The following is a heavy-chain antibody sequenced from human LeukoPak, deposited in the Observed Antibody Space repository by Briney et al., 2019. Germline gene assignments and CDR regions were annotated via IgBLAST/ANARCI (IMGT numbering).Heavy chain of an antibody. J-gene: IGHJ6*02. CDR3: ARDPQITMVRGVCMDV. CDR2: ISAYNGNT. V-gene: IGHV1-18*04. D-gene: IGHD3-10*01. CDR1: GYTFTGYY. Sequence: ASVKVSCKASGYTFTGYYMHWVRQAPGQGLEWMGWISAYNGNTNYAQKLQGRVTMTTDTSTSTAYMELRSLRSDDTAVYYCARDPQITMVRGVCMDVWGQGTTVTVSS.